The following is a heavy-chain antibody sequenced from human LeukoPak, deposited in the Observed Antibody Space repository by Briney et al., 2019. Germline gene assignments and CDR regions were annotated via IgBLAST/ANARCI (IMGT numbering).Heavy chain of an antibody. D-gene: IGHD1-14*01. CDR3: AKTTTRQTRDAFDI. CDR2: ISGSGGST. Sequence: GGSLSLFYAASGFTFSSYAMSWVRQAPGKGLEWVSAISGSGGSTYYADSVKGRFTISRDNSKNTLYLQMNSLRAEDTAVYYCAKTTTRQTRDAFDIWGQGTMVTVSS. CDR1: GFTFSSYA. J-gene: IGHJ3*02. V-gene: IGHV3-23*01.